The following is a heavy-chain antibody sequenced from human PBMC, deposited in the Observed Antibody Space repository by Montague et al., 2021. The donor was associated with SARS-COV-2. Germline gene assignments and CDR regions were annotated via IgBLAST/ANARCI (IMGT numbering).Heavy chain of an antibody. CDR3: ARVTLGGRDGRTRQYDGLDS. CDR2: VHDIESS. CDR1: GGSISRYF. J-gene: IGHJ4*02. V-gene: IGHV4-59*01. Sequence: SEILSLTCTVSGGSISRYFWNWIRQTPGEGLEWMGYVHDIESSIXXPSLQSRITILLDTPKNQFSLRLNAVTAADTAVYYCARVTLGGRDGRTRQYDGLDSWGQGILVTVSS. D-gene: IGHD3-16*01.